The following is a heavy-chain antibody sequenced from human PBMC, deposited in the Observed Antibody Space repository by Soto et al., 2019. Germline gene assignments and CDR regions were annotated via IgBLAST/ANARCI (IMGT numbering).Heavy chain of an antibody. V-gene: IGHV1-69*12. CDR2: IVPIVDTS. Sequence: QVQLVQSGAEVRQPASSVKVSCNTSGVTFSSYAISWVRQAPGQGLEWMGGIVPIVDTSTYAQTFQGRVTITADESTSTVSMELSSLRSDDTAVYYCVSVVAIPGYPDNWGQGTLVTVSS. CDR1: GVTFSSYA. D-gene: IGHD5-12*01. J-gene: IGHJ4*02. CDR3: VSVVAIPGYPDN.